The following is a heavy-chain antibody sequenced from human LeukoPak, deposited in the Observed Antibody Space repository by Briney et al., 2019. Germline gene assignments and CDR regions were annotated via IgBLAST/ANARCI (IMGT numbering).Heavy chain of an antibody. Sequence: PSQTLSLTCIVSGASINRGDYYWTWIRQHPGRGLEWIGYIHYSGSTYYNPSLKSRVTISGDRSKNQFSLELTSVTAADTAVYYCARDVDYGDHALDPWGHGTLVTVSS. CDR1: GASINRGDYY. V-gene: IGHV4-31*03. D-gene: IGHD4-17*01. CDR2: IHYSGST. J-gene: IGHJ5*02. CDR3: ARDVDYGDHALDP.